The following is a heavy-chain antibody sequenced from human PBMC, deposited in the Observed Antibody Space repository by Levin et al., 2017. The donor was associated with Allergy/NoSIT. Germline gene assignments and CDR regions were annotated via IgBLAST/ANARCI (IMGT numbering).Heavy chain of an antibody. CDR3: ARVSGSDYYYHMDV. CDR2: ISSSETTK. J-gene: IGHJ6*03. D-gene: IGHD5-12*01. V-gene: IGHV3-48*03. Sequence: PPGGSLRLSCAASGFTFSSFEMNWVRQAPGKGLEWVSYISSSETTKYYADSVKGRFTISRDNAKNSLYLQMNSLRAEDAAVYHCARVSGSDYYYHMDVWGKGTTVTVSS. CDR1: GFTFSSFE.